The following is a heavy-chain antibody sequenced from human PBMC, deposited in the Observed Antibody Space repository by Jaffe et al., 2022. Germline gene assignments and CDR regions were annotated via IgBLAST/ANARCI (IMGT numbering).Heavy chain of an antibody. J-gene: IGHJ5*02. Sequence: EVQLVESGGGLVKPGESLRLSCAASGFTFSNAWMSWVRQAPGKGLEWVGRIKSRKDGGTTDYAAPVKGRFTISRDDSKNTLYLQMNSLKTEDTAVYYCTTMTKVTPWGQGTLVTVSS. CDR1: GFTFSNAW. CDR2: IKSRKDGGTT. CDR3: TTMTKVTP. D-gene: IGHD4-17*01. V-gene: IGHV3-15*01.